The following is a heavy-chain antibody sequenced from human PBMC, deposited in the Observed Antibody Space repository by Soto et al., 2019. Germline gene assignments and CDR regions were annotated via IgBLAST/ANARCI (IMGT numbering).Heavy chain of an antibody. Sequence: EVQLLESGGGLVQPGGSLRLSCAASGFTFSNYAISWVRQAPGKGLEWVSLISGGGNNTYYADSVKGRFTISRDNSKNTGYLQINSLRLEDTALYYCATGGTSRGGDCPDDWGQGTLVTVSS. CDR1: GFTFSNYA. CDR3: ATGGTSRGGDCPDD. CDR2: ISGGGNNT. V-gene: IGHV3-23*01. D-gene: IGHD2-21*02. J-gene: IGHJ4*02.